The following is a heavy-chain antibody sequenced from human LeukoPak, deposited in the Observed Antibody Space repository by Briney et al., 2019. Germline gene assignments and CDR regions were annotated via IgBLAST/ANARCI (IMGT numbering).Heavy chain of an antibody. Sequence: SETLSLTCTVSGGSISGYYWSWNRQPPGKGLEWIAYIHDSGSTNYNPSLKSRATISLDTSKNQISLSLTSVAAADTAVYYCARSVVIIATGWFDPWGQGTLVTVSS. CDR1: GGSISGYY. D-gene: IGHD2-21*01. V-gene: IGHV4-59*01. CDR3: ARSVVIIATGWFDP. J-gene: IGHJ5*02. CDR2: IHDSGST.